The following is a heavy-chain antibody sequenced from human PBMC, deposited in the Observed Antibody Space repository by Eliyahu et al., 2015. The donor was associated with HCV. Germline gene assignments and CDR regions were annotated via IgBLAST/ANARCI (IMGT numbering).Heavy chain of an antibody. Sequence: QVQLQESGPGLVKPSETLSLTCTVSGGXIXSYYWXWIRQPPGKGLGWIGYMHYSGSTNYNPSLKSRVTISVDTSKNQFSLKLSSVTAADTAVYYCASGGGGIAVAGTGGWFDPWGQGTLVTVSS. CDR3: ASGGGGIAVAGTGGWFDP. CDR1: GGXIXSYY. J-gene: IGHJ5*02. D-gene: IGHD6-19*01. CDR2: MHYSGST. V-gene: IGHV4-59*01.